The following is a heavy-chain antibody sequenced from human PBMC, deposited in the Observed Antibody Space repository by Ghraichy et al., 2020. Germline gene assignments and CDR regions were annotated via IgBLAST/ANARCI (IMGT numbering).Heavy chain of an antibody. CDR2: IRNKVHSYST. CDR1: GFTFSDHF. Sequence: GGSLRLSCAASGFTFSDHFMDWVRQAPGKGLEWLARIRNKVHSYSTTYAASVQGRFTISRDDSKNSVYLQMNSLETEDTAVYYCTRINIGDYGDFDYWGQGALVTVSS. V-gene: IGHV3-72*01. J-gene: IGHJ4*02. D-gene: IGHD4/OR15-4a*01. CDR3: TRINIGDYGDFDY.